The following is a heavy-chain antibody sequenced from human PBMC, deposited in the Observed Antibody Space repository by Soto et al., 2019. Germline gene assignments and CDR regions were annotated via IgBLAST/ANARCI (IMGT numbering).Heavy chain of an antibody. CDR3: AIDILTGYYKRTHAFDI. CDR1: GCTFSSYA. J-gene: IGHJ3*02. CDR2: IIPIFGTA. V-gene: IGHV1-69*06. Sequence: SVKVSCKASGCTFSSYAISWVRQAPGQGLEWMGGIIPIFGTANYAQKFQGRVTITADKSTSTAYMELSSLRSEDTAVYYCAIDILTGYYKRTHAFDIWCQGTXVTVSS. D-gene: IGHD3-9*01.